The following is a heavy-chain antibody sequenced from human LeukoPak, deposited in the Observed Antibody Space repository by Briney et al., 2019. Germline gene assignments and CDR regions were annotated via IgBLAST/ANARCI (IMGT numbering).Heavy chain of an antibody. J-gene: IGHJ3*02. Sequence: EASVKVSCKASGGTFSSYAISWVRQAPGQGLESMGGMIPIFGTANYAQKFQGRVTITTDESTSTAYMELSSLRSEDTAVYYCARRAPYCSSTSCYVAFDIWGQGTMVTVSS. V-gene: IGHV1-69*05. CDR2: MIPIFGTA. CDR1: GGTFSSYA. CDR3: ARRAPYCSSTSCYVAFDI. D-gene: IGHD2-2*01.